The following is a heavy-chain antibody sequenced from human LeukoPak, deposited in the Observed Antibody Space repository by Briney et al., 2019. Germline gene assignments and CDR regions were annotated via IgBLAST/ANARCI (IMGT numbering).Heavy chain of an antibody. J-gene: IGHJ4*02. Sequence: ASAKVSCKASGYTFTAYYMHWVRQAPGQGLEWMGWINPNSGDTNLAQKFQGRVTMTRDSSISTAYMEVSRLRSDDTAVYYCASGGSLDNWYVGYFDYWGQGTLVTVSS. D-gene: IGHD1-1*01. CDR1: GYTFTAYY. CDR3: ASGGSLDNWYVGYFDY. V-gene: IGHV1-2*02. CDR2: INPNSGDT.